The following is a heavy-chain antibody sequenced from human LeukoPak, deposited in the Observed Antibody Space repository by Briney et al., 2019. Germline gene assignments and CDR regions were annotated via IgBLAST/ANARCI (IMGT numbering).Heavy chain of an antibody. CDR1: GFTFSSYG. V-gene: IGHV3-23*01. CDR3: AKVGGYSSSWPPDY. D-gene: IGHD6-13*01. CDR2: ISGSGGST. J-gene: IGHJ4*02. Sequence: GGSLRLSCAASGFTFSSYGMSWVRQAPGKGLEWVSAISGSGGSTYYADSVKGRFTISRDNSKNTLYLQMNSLRAEDTAVYYCAKVGGYSSSWPPDYWGQGTLVTVSS.